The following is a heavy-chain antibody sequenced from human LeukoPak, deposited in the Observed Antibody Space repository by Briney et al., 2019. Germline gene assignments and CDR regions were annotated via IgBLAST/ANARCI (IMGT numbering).Heavy chain of an antibody. Sequence: SVKVSCKASGGTFISYAISWVRQAPGQGLEWMGRIIPIFGTANYAQKFQGRVTITTDESTSTAYTELSSLRSEDTAVYYCARSGALRYFDWLLWGQGTLVTVSS. CDR3: ARSGALRYFDWLL. V-gene: IGHV1-69*05. J-gene: IGHJ4*02. CDR2: IIPIFGTA. CDR1: GGTFISYA. D-gene: IGHD3-9*01.